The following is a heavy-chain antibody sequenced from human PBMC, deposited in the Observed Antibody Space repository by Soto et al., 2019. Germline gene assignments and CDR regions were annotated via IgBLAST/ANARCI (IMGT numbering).Heavy chain of an antibody. CDR3: ARSSGGNFGIIIEGTNWFAP. J-gene: IGHJ5*02. Sequence: GASVKVSCKAPRDTFTMYYINCVLRSPLQGLEWMGVINPHGGSTAYAQKFKGRVTLTRDTSASTVYMEVSSLTSEDTAMYYCARSSGGNFGIIIEGTNWFAPWGQGTLVTVS. V-gene: IGHV1-46*01. D-gene: IGHD1-26*01. CDR2: INPHGGST. CDR1: RDTFTMYY.